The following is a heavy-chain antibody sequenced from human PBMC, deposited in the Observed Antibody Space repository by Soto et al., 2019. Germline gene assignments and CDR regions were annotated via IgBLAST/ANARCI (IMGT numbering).Heavy chain of an antibody. CDR3: VRGDNWNDEASDY. J-gene: IGHJ4*02. CDR1: GLMLSNHG. D-gene: IGHD1-1*01. CDR2: IWSDGNNR. V-gene: IGHV3-33*01. Sequence: QVQLVESGGAVVKLGGSRRLSCAGPGLMLSNHGRNWVRRPPGKGREWVAVIWSDGNNRYYADSVKGRFTISRDNSKNTVYLQMNSLRAEDTAVYYCVRGDNWNDEASDYWGQGTLVTVSS.